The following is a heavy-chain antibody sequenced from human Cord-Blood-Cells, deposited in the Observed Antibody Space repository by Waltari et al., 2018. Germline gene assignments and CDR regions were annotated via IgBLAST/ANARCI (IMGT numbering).Heavy chain of an antibody. J-gene: IGHJ3*02. V-gene: IGHV4-39*01. CDR3: AGHESYYEDAFDI. CDR1: GGSISSSSYY. D-gene: IGHD3-3*01. Sequence: QLQLQESGPGLVKTSETLSLTCTVSGGSISSSSYYWGWIRQPPGKGLEWIGSIYYSGSTYCSPPLKSRVTSSVDTSKNQFSLKLICVSAADTAVYYCAGHESYYEDAFDIWGQGTMVTVSS. CDR2: IYYSGST.